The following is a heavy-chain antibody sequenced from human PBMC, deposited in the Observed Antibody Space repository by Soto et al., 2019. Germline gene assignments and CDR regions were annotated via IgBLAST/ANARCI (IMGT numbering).Heavy chain of an antibody. D-gene: IGHD2-15*01. CDR3: AKLDEGGLQYAYYAMDV. J-gene: IGHJ6*02. CDR1: GFTFSNYG. CDR2: ISYDGSNK. Sequence: GGSLRLSCVASGFTFSNYGMHWVRQAPRKGLEWVAVISYDGSNKYCADSVKGRFTISRDNSKNTLYLQMTSLRTEDTALYYCAKLDEGGLQYAYYAMDVWGQGTTVTVS. V-gene: IGHV3-30*18.